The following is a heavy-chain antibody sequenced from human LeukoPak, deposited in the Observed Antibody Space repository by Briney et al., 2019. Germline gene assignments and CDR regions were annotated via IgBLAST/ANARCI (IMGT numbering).Heavy chain of an antibody. CDR1: GGSISSGGYY. CDR3: ARVRVPYYYGSGSNTLYYFDY. J-gene: IGHJ4*02. V-gene: IGHV4-31*03. D-gene: IGHD3-10*01. CDR2: IYYSGST. Sequence: SETLSLTCTVSGGSISSGGYYWSWIRQHPGKGLEWIGYIYYSGSTYYNPSLKSRVTISVDTSKNQFSLKLSSVTAADTAVYYCARVRVPYYYGSGSNTLYYFDYWGQGTLVTVSS.